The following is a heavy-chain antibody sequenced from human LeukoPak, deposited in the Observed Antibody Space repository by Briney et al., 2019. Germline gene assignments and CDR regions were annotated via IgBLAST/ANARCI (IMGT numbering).Heavy chain of an antibody. D-gene: IGHD6-13*01. CDR2: IIPILGIA. CDR1: GGTFSSYA. V-gene: IGHV1-69*04. Sequence: SVKVSCKASGGTFSSYAISWVRQAPGQGLEWMGRIIPILGIANYAQKFQGRVTITADKSTSTAYMELSSLRSEDTAVYYCASDTGYSRTLSIYYGMDVWGQGTTVTVSS. J-gene: IGHJ6*02. CDR3: ASDTGYSRTLSIYYGMDV.